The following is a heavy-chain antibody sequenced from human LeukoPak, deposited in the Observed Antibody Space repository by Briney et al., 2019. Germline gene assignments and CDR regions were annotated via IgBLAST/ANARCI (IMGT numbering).Heavy chain of an antibody. CDR2: IAYQGSNT. Sequence: GKSLRLSCAASGFTFSSFAMHWVRHAPGRGLVGVAAIAYQGSNTYYGDSVKGRFPISRENSKHTLYLEMNTLRAEDTAVYYCATVSTGRLLGGVVVGASYYFDNWGQGTLVTVSS. D-gene: IGHD2-15*01. CDR1: GFTFSSFA. V-gene: IGHV3-30*04. J-gene: IGHJ4*02. CDR3: ATVSTGRLLGGVVVGASYYFDN.